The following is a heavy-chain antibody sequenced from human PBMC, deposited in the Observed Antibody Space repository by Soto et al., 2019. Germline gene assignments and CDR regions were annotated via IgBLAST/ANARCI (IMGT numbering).Heavy chain of an antibody. J-gene: IGHJ4*02. CDR3: ATLRGDYVDN. V-gene: IGHV3-7*01. CDR2: IKEDGSET. Sequence: EVQLVESGGGLVQPGGSLRLSCVASGFTFSAYWMTWVRQAPGKGLEWLANIKEDGSETHDLDGRFAISIDNAKNSLYLQISSLRVEDTAVYYCATLRGDYVDNWGQGTLVTVSS. CDR1: GFTFSAYW.